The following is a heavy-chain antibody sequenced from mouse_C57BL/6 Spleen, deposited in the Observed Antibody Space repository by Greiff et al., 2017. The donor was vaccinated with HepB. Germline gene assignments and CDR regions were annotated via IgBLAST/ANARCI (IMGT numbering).Heavy chain of an antibody. Sequence: VQLQQSGPELVKPGASVKISCKASGYTFTDYYMNWVKQSHGKSLEWIGDINPNNGGTSYNQKFKGKATLTVDKSSSTAYMELRSLTSEDSAVYYCARSRYYYGSSWYFDVWGTGTTVTVSS. V-gene: IGHV1-26*01. J-gene: IGHJ1*03. CDR1: GYTFTDYY. CDR2: INPNNGGT. D-gene: IGHD1-1*01. CDR3: ARSRYYYGSSWYFDV.